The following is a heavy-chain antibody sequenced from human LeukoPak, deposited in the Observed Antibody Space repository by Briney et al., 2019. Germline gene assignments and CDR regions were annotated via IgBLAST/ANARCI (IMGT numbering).Heavy chain of an antibody. CDR3: ARERIDSGYNYYYYGMDV. CDR2: INSDGSST. V-gene: IGHV3-74*01. Sequence: GGSLRLSCAASGFTFSSYWMHWVRQAPGKGLVWVSRINSDGSSTSYADSVKGRFTISRDNAKNTLYLQMNNLRAEDTAVYYCARERIDSGYNYYYYGMDVWGKGTTVTVSS. CDR1: GFTFSSYW. D-gene: IGHD5-12*01. J-gene: IGHJ6*04.